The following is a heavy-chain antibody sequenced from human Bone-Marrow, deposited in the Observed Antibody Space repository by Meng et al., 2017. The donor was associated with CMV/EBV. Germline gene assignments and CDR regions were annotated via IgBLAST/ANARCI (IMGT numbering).Heavy chain of an antibody. V-gene: IGHV4-61*01. Sequence: SETLSLTCTVSGGSVSSGSYYWSWIRQPPGKGLEWIGYIYYSGSTNYNPSLKSRVTISVDTSKNQFSLKLSSVTAADTAVYYCARYYDSSEYYFDYWGQGTLVTFSS. D-gene: IGHD3-22*01. J-gene: IGHJ4*02. CDR2: IYYSGST. CDR3: ARYYDSSEYYFDY. CDR1: GGSVSSGSYY.